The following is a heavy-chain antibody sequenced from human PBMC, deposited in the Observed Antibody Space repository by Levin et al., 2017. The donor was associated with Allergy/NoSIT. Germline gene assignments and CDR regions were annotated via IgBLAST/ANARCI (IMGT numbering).Heavy chain of an antibody. J-gene: IGHJ5*02. D-gene: IGHD2-15*01. CDR3: ARGPGAVVAATYWFDP. CDR1: GGSFSGYY. Sequence: PSETLSLTCAVYGGSFSGYYWSWIRQPPGKGLEWIGEINHSGSTNYNPSLKSRVTISVDTSKNQFSLKLSSVTAADTAVYYCARGPGAVVAATYWFDPWGQGTLVTVSS. CDR2: INHSGST. V-gene: IGHV4-34*01.